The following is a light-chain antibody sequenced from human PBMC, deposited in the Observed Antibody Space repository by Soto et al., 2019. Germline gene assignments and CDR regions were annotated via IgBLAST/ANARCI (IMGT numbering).Light chain of an antibody. CDR1: KLGDKY. J-gene: IGLJ2*01. Sequence: YELTQPPSVSVSPGQTASITCSGDKLGDKYACWYQQKPGQSPVLVIYQDSKRPSGIPERFSGSNSGNTATLTISGTQAMDEADYYCQAWDTFIGVFGGGTKLTVL. CDR3: QAWDTFIGV. V-gene: IGLV3-1*01. CDR2: QDS.